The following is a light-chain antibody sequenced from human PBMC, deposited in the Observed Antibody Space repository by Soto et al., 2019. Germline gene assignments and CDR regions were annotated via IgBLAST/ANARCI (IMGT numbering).Light chain of an antibody. Sequence: EIVLTQSPATLSLYPGERATLSCGASRGVSSTYLAWYQQKSGLAPRLLIYDASSRATGIPDRFSGSGSGTDFTLTISRLEPEDLAVYYCQQYGSSLITFGQGTRLEIK. J-gene: IGKJ5*01. CDR3: QQYGSSLIT. CDR1: RGVSSTY. CDR2: DAS. V-gene: IGKV3D-20*01.